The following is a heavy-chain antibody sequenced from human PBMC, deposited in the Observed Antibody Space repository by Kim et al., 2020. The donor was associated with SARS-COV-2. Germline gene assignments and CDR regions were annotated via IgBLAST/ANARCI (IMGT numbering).Heavy chain of an antibody. Sequence: GGSLRHSCAASGFTFGDYAMHWVRQAPGKGLEWVSGISWNSGSIGYADSVKGRFTISRDNAKNSLYLQMNSLRAEDTALYYCAKLKLEIGFDPWGQGTLVTVSS. CDR3: AKLKLEIGFDP. CDR2: ISWNSGSI. J-gene: IGHJ5*02. V-gene: IGHV3-9*01. D-gene: IGHD1-1*01. CDR1: GFTFGDYA.